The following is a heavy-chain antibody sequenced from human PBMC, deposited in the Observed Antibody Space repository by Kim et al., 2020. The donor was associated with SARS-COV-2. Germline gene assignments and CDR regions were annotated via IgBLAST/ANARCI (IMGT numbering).Heavy chain of an antibody. CDR3: ARHSGYANDWYEDWFDP. D-gene: IGHD3-9*01. CDR2: IYYNGNT. V-gene: IGHV4-39*01. Sequence: SETLSLTCTVSGDSINDRNHFWVWIRQPPGKGLEWIGSIYYNGNTYYNPSLKSRVTISVDTANNQFSLKLNSVTAADTAIYYCARHSGYANDWYEDWFDP. J-gene: IGHJ5*02. CDR1: GDSINDRNHF.